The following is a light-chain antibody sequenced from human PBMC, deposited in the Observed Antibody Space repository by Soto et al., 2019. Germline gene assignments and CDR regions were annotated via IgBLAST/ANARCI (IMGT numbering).Light chain of an antibody. CDR1: SSDVGLYDY. Sequence: QSVLTQPPSASGSPGQSVTISCTGTSSDVGLYDYVCWYQQQPGKVPKLLIYEVSQRPSGVPDRFSGSKSGNTASLTVSGLQAEDEAVYYCSSYGGNSKYVFGTGTKVTVL. CDR2: EVS. J-gene: IGLJ1*01. V-gene: IGLV2-8*01. CDR3: SSYGGNSKYV.